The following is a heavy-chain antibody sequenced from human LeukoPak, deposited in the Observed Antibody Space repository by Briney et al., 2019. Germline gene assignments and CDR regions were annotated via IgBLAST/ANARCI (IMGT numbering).Heavy chain of an antibody. CDR2: INHSGST. Sequence: PSETLSLTCAVYGGSFSGYYWSWIRQPPGKGLEWIGEINHSGSTNYNPSLKSRVTISVDTSKNQFSLKLSSVTAADTAVYYCARAKYAGYDSSGYYIYWGQGTLVTVSS. CDR3: ARAKYAGYDSSGYYIY. J-gene: IGHJ4*02. CDR1: GGSFSGYY. D-gene: IGHD3-22*01. V-gene: IGHV4-34*01.